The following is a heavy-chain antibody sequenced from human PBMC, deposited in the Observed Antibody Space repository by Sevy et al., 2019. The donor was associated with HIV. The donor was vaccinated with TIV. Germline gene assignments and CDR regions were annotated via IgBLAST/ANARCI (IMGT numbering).Heavy chain of an antibody. Sequence: SETLSLTCTVSGGSISGYYWSWIRQSPGKGLEWIGYIFNVGDTRYNPSLKSRVTISMARAKNQFSLHLNSVTAADTAVYDCARGVPELAGNWFDPWGQGTLVTVSS. J-gene: IGHJ5*02. CDR2: IFNVGDT. CDR3: ARGVPELAGNWFDP. D-gene: IGHD1-7*01. V-gene: IGHV4-59*01. CDR1: GGSISGYY.